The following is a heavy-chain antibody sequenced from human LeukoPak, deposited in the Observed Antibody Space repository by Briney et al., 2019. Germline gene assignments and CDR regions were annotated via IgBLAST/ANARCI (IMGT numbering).Heavy chain of an antibody. V-gene: IGHV3-66*01. D-gene: IGHD4-23*01. Sequence: GGSLRLSCAASGFTVTSTYMSWVRQAPGKGLEWVSVIYSDGTTYYAESVKGRFTVSRDNSKKTLYLQMNSLRLEDTAVYYCARERLATRRAFDVWGQGTMVTVSS. J-gene: IGHJ3*01. CDR1: GFTVTSTY. CDR3: ARERLATRRAFDV. CDR2: IYSDGTT.